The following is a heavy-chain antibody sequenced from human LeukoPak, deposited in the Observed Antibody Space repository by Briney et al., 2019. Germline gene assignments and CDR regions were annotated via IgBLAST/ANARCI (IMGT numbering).Heavy chain of an antibody. Sequence: GSLRLSCAASGFTFSSYAMHWVRQAPGKGLEWIGEINHSGSTNYNPSLKSRVTISVDTSKNQFSLKLSSVTAADTAVYYCARQGGDQDQYYFDYWGQGTLVTVSS. CDR1: GFTFSSYA. CDR2: INHSGST. CDR3: ARQGGDQDQYYFDY. V-gene: IGHV4-34*01. D-gene: IGHD3-10*01. J-gene: IGHJ4*02.